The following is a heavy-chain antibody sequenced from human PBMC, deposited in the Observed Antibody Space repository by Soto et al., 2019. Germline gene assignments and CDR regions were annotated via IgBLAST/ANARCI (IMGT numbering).Heavy chain of an antibody. D-gene: IGHD6-19*01. CDR2: ISGYNGNT. V-gene: IGHV1-18*01. CDR1: GYTFSNYG. Sequence: QVQLGQSGAEVKKPGASVTVSCKTSGYTFSNYGINWVRQAPGQGLEWMGWISGYNGNTTYAQTDHGRVTMTTDTSTGKVYMELRSLKSDDTAIYYCSRFIMVGGWFDPNYYHGMDVWGQGTTVTVSS. J-gene: IGHJ6*02. CDR3: SRFIMVGGWFDPNYYHGMDV.